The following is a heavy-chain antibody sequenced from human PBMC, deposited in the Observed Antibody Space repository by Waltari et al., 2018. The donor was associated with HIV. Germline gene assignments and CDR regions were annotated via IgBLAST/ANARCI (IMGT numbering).Heavy chain of an antibody. J-gene: IGHJ4*02. V-gene: IGHV3-33*01. CDR1: VLPFRSYG. CDR3: ASNPAPYYAILTCYNSYPFDF. CDR2: IWYDGIKK. D-gene: IGHD3-9*01. Sequence: QVQWVASGGGGVQVGMCLRRSCSESVLPFRSYGMSWAGSAPGKGLEWVAIIWYDGIKKNYADSVQGRFTILSDNSKNTLYLQRNSLRAEDTAVYSCASNPAPYYAILTCYNSYPFDFCGQGTLVTVSS.